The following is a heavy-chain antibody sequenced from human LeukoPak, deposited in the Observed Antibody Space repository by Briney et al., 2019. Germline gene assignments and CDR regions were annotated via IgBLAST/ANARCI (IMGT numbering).Heavy chain of an antibody. V-gene: IGHV4-4*07. CDR2: LSTSGTT. CDR3: ARGMNTAMVTD. Sequence: SETLSLTCTVSGGSISSYYWSWIRQTAGKGLEWIGRLSTSGTTNYNPSLKSRVTMSVDTSKNQFSLNLTSVTAADTAVYYCARGMNTAMVTDWGQGTLVTVSS. J-gene: IGHJ4*02. CDR1: GGSISSYY. D-gene: IGHD5-18*01.